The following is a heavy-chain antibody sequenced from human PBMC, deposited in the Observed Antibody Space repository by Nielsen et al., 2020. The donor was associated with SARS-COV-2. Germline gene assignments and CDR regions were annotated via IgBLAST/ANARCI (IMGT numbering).Heavy chain of an antibody. V-gene: IGHV4-34*01. CDR2: INHSGST. J-gene: IGHJ6*02. CDR3: ARGRLVAAGTDYYYYGMDV. CDR1: GGSFSGYY. Sequence: SQTLSLTCAVYGGSFSGYYWSWIRQPPGKGLEWIGEINHSGSTNYNPSLKSRVTISVDTSKNQFSLKLSSVTAADTAVYYCARGRLVAAGTDYYYYGMDVWGQGTTVTVSS. D-gene: IGHD6-13*01.